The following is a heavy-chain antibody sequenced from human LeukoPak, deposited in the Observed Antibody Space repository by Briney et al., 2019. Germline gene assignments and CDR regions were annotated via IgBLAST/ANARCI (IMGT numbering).Heavy chain of an antibody. J-gene: IGHJ4*02. CDR2: ISYDGSNK. D-gene: IGHD5-12*01. CDR3: AKERRGYSGYDPPYYFDY. CDR1: GFTFSSYG. V-gene: IGHV3-30*18. Sequence: GGSLRLSCAASGFTFSSYGMHWVRQAPGKGLEGVAVISYDGSNKYYADSVKGRFTISRDNSKNTLYLQMNSLRAEDTAVYYCAKERRGYSGYDPPYYFDYWGQGTLVTVSS.